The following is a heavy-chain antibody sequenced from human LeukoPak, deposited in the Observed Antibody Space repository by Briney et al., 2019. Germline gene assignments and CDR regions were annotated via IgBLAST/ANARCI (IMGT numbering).Heavy chain of an antibody. J-gene: IGHJ6*02. CDR1: GGTFSSYA. V-gene: IGHV1-69*04. D-gene: IGHD3-3*01. Sequence: ASVKVSCKASGGTFSSYAISWVRQAPGQGLEWMGRIIPILGIANYAQKFQGRVTITADKSTSTAYMELSSLRSEDTAVYYCARRGNDFWSGQYGMDVWGQGTTVTVSS. CDR2: IIPILGIA. CDR3: ARRGNDFWSGQYGMDV.